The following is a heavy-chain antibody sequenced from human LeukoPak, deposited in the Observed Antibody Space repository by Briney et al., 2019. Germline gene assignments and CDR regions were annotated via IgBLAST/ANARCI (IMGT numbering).Heavy chain of an antibody. J-gene: IGHJ5*02. Sequence: ASVKVSCKASGYTFTSYEINWVRRATGQALEWMGYINPRSGKTGYAQTFQGRITMTMNTSISTAYMELSSLTSGDSAVYYCTRGVLLYFGESSGFDPWGQGTLVTVSS. CDR2: INPRSGKT. V-gene: IGHV1-8*01. CDR3: TRGVLLYFGESSGFDP. D-gene: IGHD3-10*01. CDR1: GYTFTSYE.